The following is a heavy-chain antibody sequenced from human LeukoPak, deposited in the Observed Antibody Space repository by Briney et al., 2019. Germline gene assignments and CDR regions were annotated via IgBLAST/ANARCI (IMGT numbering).Heavy chain of an antibody. V-gene: IGHV4-59*06. CDR2: IYYSGST. J-gene: IGHJ5*02. CDR3: ARMGIAAAGTQNWFDP. CDR1: GDSIGSFY. D-gene: IGHD6-13*01. Sequence: SETLSLTCTVSGDSIGSFYWSWIRQHPGKGLEWIGYIYYSGSTYYNPSLKSRVTISVDTSKNQFFLKLSSVTAADTAVYYCARMGIAAAGTQNWFDPWGQGTLVTVSS.